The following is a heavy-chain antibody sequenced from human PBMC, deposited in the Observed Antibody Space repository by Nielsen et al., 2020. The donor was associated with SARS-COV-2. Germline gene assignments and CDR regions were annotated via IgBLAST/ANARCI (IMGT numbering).Heavy chain of an antibody. Sequence: GESLKISCAASGFTFSSYGMHWVRQAPGKGLEWVAVISYDGSNKYYADSVKGRFTISRDNSKNTLYLQMNSLRAEDTAVYYCGKATQRWLQLGSYWGQGTLVTVSS. CDR2: ISYDGSNK. V-gene: IGHV3-30*18. CDR3: GKATQRWLQLGSY. J-gene: IGHJ4*02. D-gene: IGHD5-24*01. CDR1: GFTFSSYG.